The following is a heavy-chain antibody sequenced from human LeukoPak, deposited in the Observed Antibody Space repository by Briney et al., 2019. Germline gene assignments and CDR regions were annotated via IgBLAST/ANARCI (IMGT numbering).Heavy chain of an antibody. J-gene: IGHJ5*02. V-gene: IGHV6-1*01. CDR2: TYYRSKWSN. CDR1: GDSISSSAS. CDR3: ARDPNSSYEWGPFDP. Sequence: SQTLSLTCAISGDSISSSASWNWIRQSPSRGLEWLGRTYYRSKWSNDYAESVKGRITINPDTSKNQFSLQLNSVTPEDTAVYYCARDPNSSYEWGPFDPWGQGTLVTVSS. D-gene: IGHD1-26*01.